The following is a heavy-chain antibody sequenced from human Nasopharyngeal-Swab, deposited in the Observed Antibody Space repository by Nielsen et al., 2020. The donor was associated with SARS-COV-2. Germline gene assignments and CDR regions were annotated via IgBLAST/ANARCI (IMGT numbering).Heavy chain of an antibody. J-gene: IGHJ6*03. Sequence: WIRQPPEKGLEWIGEINHSGSTYYNPSLKSRVTISVDTSKNQFSLKLSSVTAADTAVYYCARQIPEIRYYYYYMDVWGKGTTVTVSS. D-gene: IGHD1-14*01. V-gene: IGHV4-34*01. CDR2: INHSGST. CDR3: ARQIPEIRYYYYYMDV.